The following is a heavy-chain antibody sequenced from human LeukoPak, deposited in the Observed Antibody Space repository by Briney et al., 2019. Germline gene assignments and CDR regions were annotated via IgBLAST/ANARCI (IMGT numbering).Heavy chain of an antibody. D-gene: IGHD6-19*01. V-gene: IGHV1-69*13. J-gene: IGHJ4*02. Sequence: SVKVSCKASGGTFSSYAISWVRQAPGQGLEWMGGIIPILGTANYAQKFQGRVTITADEFTSTAYMELSSLRSEDTAMYYCARDYSAVAGSDYWGQGTLVTVSS. CDR3: ARDYSAVAGSDY. CDR2: IIPILGTA. CDR1: GGTFSSYA.